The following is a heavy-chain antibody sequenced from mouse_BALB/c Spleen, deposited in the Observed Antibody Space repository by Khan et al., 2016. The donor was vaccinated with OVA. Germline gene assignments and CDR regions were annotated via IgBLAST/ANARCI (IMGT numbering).Heavy chain of an antibody. Sequence: QVQLKESGPGLVQPSQSLSITCTVSGFSLSSYGVHWVRQSPGKGLEWLGVIWSGGSTDFNTAFISRLSISKDNSKSQVFFKMNNLQINDSAIYXCARGGLAFAYWGQGTLVTVSA. V-gene: IGHV2-2*02. D-gene: IGHD6-1*01. CDR1: GFSLSSYG. CDR2: IWSGGST. CDR3: ARGGLAFAY. J-gene: IGHJ3*01.